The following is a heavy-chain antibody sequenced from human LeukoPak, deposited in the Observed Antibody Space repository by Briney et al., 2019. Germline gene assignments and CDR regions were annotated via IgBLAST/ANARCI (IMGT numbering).Heavy chain of an antibody. D-gene: IGHD1-26*01. CDR2: ISYDGSNK. V-gene: IGHV3-30*18. CDR3: AKVGASYYYYYGMDV. Sequence: GGSLRLSCAASGFTFSSYGMHWVRQAPGKGLEWVAVISYDGSNKYYADSVKGRFTISRDNSKNTLYLQMNSLRAEDTAVYYCAKVGASYYYYYGMDVWGKGTTVTVSS. CDR1: GFTFSSYG. J-gene: IGHJ6*04.